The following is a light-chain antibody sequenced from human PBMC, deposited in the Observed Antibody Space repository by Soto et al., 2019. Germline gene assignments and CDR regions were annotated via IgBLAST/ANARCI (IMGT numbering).Light chain of an antibody. CDR1: SSDIGDYKY. J-gene: IGLJ1*01. Sequence: QSVLTQPASVSGSPGQSVTISCTGASSDIGDYKYVSWYQQHPGKAPKLVIYEVTNRPSGVSSRFSGSKSGDTASLTISGLQDEDEADYYCSSYTDNRSYVFGAGTKVTVL. CDR3: SSYTDNRSYV. V-gene: IGLV2-14*01. CDR2: EVT.